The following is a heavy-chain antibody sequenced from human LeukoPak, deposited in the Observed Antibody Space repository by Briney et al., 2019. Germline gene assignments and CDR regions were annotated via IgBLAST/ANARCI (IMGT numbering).Heavy chain of an antibody. D-gene: IGHD2-21*01. Sequence: SETLSLTCTVSGGSISSYYWSWIRQPPGKGLEWIGEINHSGSTNYNPSLKSRVTISVDTSKNQLSLKLSSVTAVDTAVYYCARPIVVVPLRAFDIWGQGTMVTVSS. J-gene: IGHJ3*02. CDR1: GGSISSYY. V-gene: IGHV4-34*01. CDR3: ARPIVVVPLRAFDI. CDR2: INHSGST.